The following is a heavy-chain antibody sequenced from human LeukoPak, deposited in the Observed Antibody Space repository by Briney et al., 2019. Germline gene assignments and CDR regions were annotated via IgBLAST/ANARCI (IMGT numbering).Heavy chain of an antibody. CDR3: ARDPSGYFNY. Sequence: SEALSLTCTVSGGSVSSGNYYWSWIRQPPGKGLDWIGYIYYSGSTNYNPSLKSRVTISVDTSKNQFSLRLSSVTAADTAVYYCARDPSGYFNYWGQGTLATVSS. J-gene: IGHJ4*02. D-gene: IGHD3-22*01. V-gene: IGHV4-61*01. CDR1: GGSVSSGNYY. CDR2: IYYSGST.